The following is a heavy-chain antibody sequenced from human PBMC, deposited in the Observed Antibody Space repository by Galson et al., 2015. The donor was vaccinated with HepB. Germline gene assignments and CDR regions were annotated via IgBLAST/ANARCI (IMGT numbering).Heavy chain of an antibody. CDR1: GFSGGDYA. D-gene: IGHD3-22*01. J-gene: IGHJ1*01. CDR3: TRGYYYDSSGYYYVGYFQH. V-gene: IGHV3-49*03. Sequence: SLRLSCAASGFSGGDYAMGGFRQAPGTGLEWLGFIRGNAHRGTREYVASVTGRFTISRYDSKRIAYLQMNSLKTEDTAVYYCTRGYYYDSSGYYYVGYFQHWGQGTLVTVSS. CDR2: IRGNAHRGTR.